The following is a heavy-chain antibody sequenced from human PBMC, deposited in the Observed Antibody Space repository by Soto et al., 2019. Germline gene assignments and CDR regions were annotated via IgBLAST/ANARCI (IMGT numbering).Heavy chain of an antibody. CDR1: GFTFNAYA. J-gene: IGHJ4*02. CDR2: IGGSGGNR. V-gene: IGHV3-23*01. Sequence: EVQLLESGGGLVQPGGSLRLSCAASGFTFNAYAMTWVRQAPGKGLEWVSAIGGSGGNRYYADSVRGRFTISRDNSKDTVDLQMHSLGVEDTAVYYCARVASDYINSVDHWGQGILVTVSS. CDR3: ARVASDYINSVDH. D-gene: IGHD4-4*01.